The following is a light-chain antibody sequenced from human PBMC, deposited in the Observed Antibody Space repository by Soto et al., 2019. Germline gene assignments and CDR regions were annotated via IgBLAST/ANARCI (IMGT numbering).Light chain of an antibody. V-gene: IGKV3-20*01. J-gene: IGKJ5*01. CDR3: QQYGNSPIT. CDR2: AAS. Sequence: EIVLTQSPGTLSLSPGERATLSCRASQSVSTNHLAWYQQKPGQAPRLLIYAASSRATGIPARFSGSGSGTDFNLTISRLEPEDFAVYYCQQYGNSPITFGQGTRLEIK. CDR1: QSVSTNH.